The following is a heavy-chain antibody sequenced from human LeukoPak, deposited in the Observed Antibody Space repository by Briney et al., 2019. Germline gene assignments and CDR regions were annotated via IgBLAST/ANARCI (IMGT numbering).Heavy chain of an antibody. CDR2: IIPIFGTA. CDR1: GGTFSSYA. CDR3: ARGKDSSGWSGYPAYYFDY. J-gene: IGHJ4*02. V-gene: IGHV1-69*01. D-gene: IGHD6-19*01. Sequence: GSSVKVSCKASGGTFSSYAISWVRQAPGQGLEWMGGIIPIFGTANYAQKFQGRVTITADESTSTAYMELSSLRSEDTAVYYCARGKDSSGWSGYPAYYFDYWGQGTLVTVSS.